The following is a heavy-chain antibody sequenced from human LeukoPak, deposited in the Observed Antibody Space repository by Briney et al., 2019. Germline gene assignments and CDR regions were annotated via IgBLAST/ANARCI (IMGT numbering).Heavy chain of an antibody. Sequence: GGSLRLSCAASGFTVSSNYMSWVRQAPGKGLEWVSVIYSGGSTYYAGSVKGRFTISRDNSKNTLYLQMNSLRAEDTAVYYCARNLTVAGKSDYWGQGTLVTVSS. CDR1: GFTVSSNY. CDR2: IYSGGST. CDR3: ARNLTVAGKSDY. V-gene: IGHV3-66*01. J-gene: IGHJ4*02. D-gene: IGHD6-19*01.